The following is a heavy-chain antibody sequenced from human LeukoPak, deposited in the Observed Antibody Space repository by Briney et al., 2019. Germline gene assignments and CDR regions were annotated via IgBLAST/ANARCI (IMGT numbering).Heavy chain of an antibody. D-gene: IGHD6-13*01. CDR1: GGSISSYY. V-gene: IGHV4-4*07. CDR2: IYTSGST. CDR3: AREGSSSSWYPIVTRWFDP. J-gene: IGHJ5*02. Sequence: PSETLSLTCTVSGGSISSYYWSWIRQPAGKGLEWIGRIYTSGSTNYNPSLKSRVTISVDTSKNQFSLKLSSVTAADTAVYYCAREGSSSSWYPIVTRWFDPWGQGTLVTVSS.